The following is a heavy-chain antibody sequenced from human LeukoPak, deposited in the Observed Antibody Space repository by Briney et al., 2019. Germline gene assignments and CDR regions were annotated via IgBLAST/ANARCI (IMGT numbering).Heavy chain of an antibody. CDR3: AKGDGGSYYKAFDY. V-gene: IGHV3-23*01. Sequence: KAGGSLRLSCAASGFTFSSYAMSWVRQAPGKGLEWVSAISGSGGSTYYADSVKGRFTISRDNSKNTLYLQMNSLRAEDTAVYYCAKGDGGSYYKAFDYWGQGTLVTVSS. CDR1: GFTFSSYA. CDR2: ISGSGGST. D-gene: IGHD1-26*01. J-gene: IGHJ4*02.